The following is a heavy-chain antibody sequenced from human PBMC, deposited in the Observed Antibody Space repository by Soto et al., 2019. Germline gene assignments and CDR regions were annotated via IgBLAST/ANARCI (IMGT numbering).Heavy chain of an antibody. Sequence: QVQLQESGPGLVKPSQPLSLTCTVSGGSISSGDYYWSWIRQPPGKGLEWIGYIYYSGSTYYNPSSKSGVTISVDAFKSQFSLKLSSVTAADTAVYYCARVTAHYSSRWFLFDPWGQGTLVTVSS. CDR2: IYYSGST. V-gene: IGHV4-30-4*01. CDR1: GGSISSGDYY. J-gene: IGHJ5*02. CDR3: ARVTAHYSSRWFLFDP. D-gene: IGHD6-13*01.